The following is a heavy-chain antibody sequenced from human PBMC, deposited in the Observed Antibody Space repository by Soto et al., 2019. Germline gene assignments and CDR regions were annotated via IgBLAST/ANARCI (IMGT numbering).Heavy chain of an antibody. V-gene: IGHV4-4*07. CDR3: ARTLSGFKYRSRQFYFDY. Sequence: PSETLSLTCNVSGDPITSYFWTWIRQPAGKGLEWIGHVFPGGPTSHNSSLKSRVSMSIDTSKNQFSLTLTSVTAADTAVYYCARTLSGFKYRSRQFYFDYWSQGNLVTVSS. CDR1: GDPITSYF. D-gene: IGHD1-26*01. J-gene: IGHJ4*02. CDR2: VFPGGPT.